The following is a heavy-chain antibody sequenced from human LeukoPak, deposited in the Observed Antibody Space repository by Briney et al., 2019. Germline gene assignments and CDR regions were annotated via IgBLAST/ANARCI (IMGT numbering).Heavy chain of an antibody. CDR3: ARAPSEIGGYYPEYFRH. CDR2: IKSDGGT. J-gene: IGHJ1*01. V-gene: IGHV3-74*01. Sequence: GGSLRLSCAASGFTFSSYWMHWVRQAPGKGLVWVSRIKSDGGTNYADSVKGRFTISRDNAKNTLSLQMNSLRAEDTGVYYCARAPSEIGGYYPEYFRHCSQGTLVTVSS. CDR1: GFTFSSYW. D-gene: IGHD3-22*01.